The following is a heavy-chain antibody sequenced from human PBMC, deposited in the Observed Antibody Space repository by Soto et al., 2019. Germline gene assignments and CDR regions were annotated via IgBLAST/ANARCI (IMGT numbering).Heavy chain of an antibody. CDR1: GYRFAGYY. V-gene: IGHV1-2*04. CDR2: INPNSGGT. CDR3: ARDLSYYDSSGYYPLGNYYGMDV. Sequence: SVKVSCKASGYRFAGYYMHWARQEPGQGLEWMGWINPNSGGTNYAQKFQGWVTMTRDTSISTAYMELSRLRSDDTAVYYCARDLSYYDSSGYYPLGNYYGMDVWGQGTTVTVSS. J-gene: IGHJ6*02. D-gene: IGHD3-22*01.